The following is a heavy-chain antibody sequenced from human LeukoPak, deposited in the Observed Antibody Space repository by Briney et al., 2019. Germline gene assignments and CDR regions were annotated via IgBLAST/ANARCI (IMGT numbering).Heavy chain of an antibody. J-gene: IGHJ5*02. Sequence: SETLSLTCTVSGGSISSGGYYWSWIRQHPGKGLEWIGYIYYSGSTYYNPSLKSRVTISVDTSKNQFSLKLSSVTAADTAVYYCASYCSGGSCSRGNWFDPWGQGTLVTVSS. CDR2: IYYSGST. CDR1: GGSISSGGYY. V-gene: IGHV4-31*03. CDR3: ASYCSGGSCSRGNWFDP. D-gene: IGHD2-15*01.